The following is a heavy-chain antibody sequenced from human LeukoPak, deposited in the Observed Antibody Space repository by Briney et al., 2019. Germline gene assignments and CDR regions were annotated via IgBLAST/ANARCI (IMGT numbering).Heavy chain of an antibody. CDR3: AKDMYYYDSSGYYPFDY. D-gene: IGHD3-22*01. Sequence: GRSLRLSCAASGFTFSSYGMHWVRQAPGKGLEWVAVISYDGSNKYYADSVKGRFTISRDNSKNTLYLQMNSLRAEDTAVYYCAKDMYYYDSSGYYPFDYWGQGTLVTVSS. CDR2: ISYDGSNK. J-gene: IGHJ4*02. V-gene: IGHV3-30*18. CDR1: GFTFSSYG.